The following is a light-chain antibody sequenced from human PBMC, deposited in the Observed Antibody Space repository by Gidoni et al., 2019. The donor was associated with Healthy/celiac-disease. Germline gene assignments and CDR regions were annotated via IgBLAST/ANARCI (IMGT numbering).Light chain of an antibody. J-gene: IGKJ1*01. CDR1: QSISSW. V-gene: IGKV1-5*03. CDR3: QQFNSYTCT. CDR2: KAS. Sequence: DIHVTQSPSTLSASVGDRVTITCRASQSISSWFAWYQQKPGKAPKLLIYKASTLESGVPSRFSGSGSGTEFTLTISSLQPDDFATYYCQQFNSYTCTFGRGTKVEIK.